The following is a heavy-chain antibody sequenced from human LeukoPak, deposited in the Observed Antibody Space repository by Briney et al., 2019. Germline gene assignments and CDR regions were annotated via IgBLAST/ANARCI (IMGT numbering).Heavy chain of an antibody. J-gene: IGHJ5*02. Sequence: ASVKVSCKVSGYTLTELSMHWVRQAPGKGLEWMGDFDPEDGETIYAQKSQGRVTMTEDTSTDTAYMELSSLRSEDTAVYYCATVGYYYDSSAPTPNWFDPWGQGTLVTVSS. CDR2: FDPEDGET. D-gene: IGHD3-22*01. CDR3: ATVGYYYDSSAPTPNWFDP. CDR1: GYTLTELS. V-gene: IGHV1-24*01.